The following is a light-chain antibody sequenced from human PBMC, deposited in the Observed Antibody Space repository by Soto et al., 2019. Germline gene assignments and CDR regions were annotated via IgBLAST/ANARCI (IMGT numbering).Light chain of an antibody. J-gene: IGKJ5*01. CDR2: AAS. CDR3: QQPISFPIT. Sequence: DIQMTQSPSSLSASIGDRVTITCRASRDLSGWLAWYQQKPGRAPKLLISAASTLQSGVPSRFSGSGSGTYFTLTIRSLQPEDFATYYCQQPISFPITFGQGTRLEIK. CDR1: RDLSGW. V-gene: IGKV1D-12*01.